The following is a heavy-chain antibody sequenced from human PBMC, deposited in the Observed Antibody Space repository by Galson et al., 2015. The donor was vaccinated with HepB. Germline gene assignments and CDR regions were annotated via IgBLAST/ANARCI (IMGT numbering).Heavy chain of an antibody. CDR2: ISGSGYTT. Sequence: SLRLSCATSEFTFSNYAMSWVRQAPGKGLEWVPGISGSGYTTYYADSVKGRFTISRDNSKNTLYLQMNSLRAEDTAVYYCAKSYTAYSSSCPEYWGQGTLVTVSS. J-gene: IGHJ4*02. D-gene: IGHD6-13*01. CDR3: AKSYTAYSSSCPEY. V-gene: IGHV3-23*01. CDR1: EFTFSNYA.